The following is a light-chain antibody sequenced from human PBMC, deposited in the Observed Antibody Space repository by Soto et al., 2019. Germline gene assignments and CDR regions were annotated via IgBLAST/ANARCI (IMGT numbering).Light chain of an antibody. CDR2: DAS. V-gene: IGKV3-11*01. J-gene: IGKJ1*01. CDR3: QQRSNWPRT. Sequence: EVVMTQSPATLSVSPGETTRLSCRASQSINSDVAWYQQKVGQTPRLLIYDASNRATGIPARFSGSGSGTDFTLTISSLEPEDFAVYYCQQRSNWPRTFGQGTKVDI. CDR1: QSINSD.